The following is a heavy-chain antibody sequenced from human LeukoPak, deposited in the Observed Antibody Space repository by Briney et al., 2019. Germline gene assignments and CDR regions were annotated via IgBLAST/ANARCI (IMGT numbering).Heavy chain of an antibody. CDR2: IWYDGSNK. V-gene: IGHV3-33*01. CDR3: ARVALRFLEWSKQYFDY. CDR1: GFKFSDYG. J-gene: IGHJ4*02. D-gene: IGHD3-3*01. Sequence: GRSLRLSCVASGFKFSDYGMHWVRQAPGKGLEWVAIIWYDGSNKYYADSVKGRFTISRDNSKNTLYLQMNNLRDEDTAVYYCARVALRFLEWSKQYFDYWGQGTLVTVSS.